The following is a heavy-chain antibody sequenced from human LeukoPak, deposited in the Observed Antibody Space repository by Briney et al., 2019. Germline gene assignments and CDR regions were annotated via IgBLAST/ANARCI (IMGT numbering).Heavy chain of an antibody. D-gene: IGHD4-17*01. CDR3: ARGKNYGDYRAFFDY. J-gene: IGHJ4*02. V-gene: IGHV4-30-2*01. CDR1: GGSISSGGYS. CDR2: IYHSGST. Sequence: SQTLSLTCAVSGGSISSGGYSWSWIRQPPGKGLEWIGYIYHSGSTYYNPSLKSRVTISVDRSKNQFSLKLSSVTAADTAVYYCARGKNYGDYRAFFDYWGQGTLVTVSS.